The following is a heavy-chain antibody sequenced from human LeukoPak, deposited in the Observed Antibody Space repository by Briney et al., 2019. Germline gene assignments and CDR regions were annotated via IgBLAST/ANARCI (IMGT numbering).Heavy chain of an antibody. J-gene: IGHJ4*02. CDR1: GFTFSDYY. V-gene: IGHV3-11*01. Sequence: GRSLRLSCAASGFTFSDYYMTWVRQSPGKGLEWVSYISSSGNTIYYADSVKGRFTISRDNAKNSLYLQMNSLRAEDTAVYYCVRGNYYDRPYWGQGTLVTVSS. CDR3: VRGNYYDRPY. CDR2: ISSSGNTI. D-gene: IGHD3-10*02.